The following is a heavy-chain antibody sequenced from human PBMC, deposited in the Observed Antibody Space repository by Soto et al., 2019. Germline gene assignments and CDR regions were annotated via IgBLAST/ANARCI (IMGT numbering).Heavy chain of an antibody. CDR2: ISGSGGST. CDR1: GFTFSSYA. J-gene: IGHJ4*02. V-gene: IGHV3-23*01. D-gene: IGHD3-10*01. CDR3: ARQLGSPVSFYDY. Sequence: EVQLLESGGGLVQPGGSLRLSCAASGFTFSSYAMSWVRQAPGKGLEWVSAISGSGGSTYYAASVKGRFTISRDNSKNAVYQQMNSRRADVSAVYYCARQLGSPVSFYDYWGQGTLVTVSS.